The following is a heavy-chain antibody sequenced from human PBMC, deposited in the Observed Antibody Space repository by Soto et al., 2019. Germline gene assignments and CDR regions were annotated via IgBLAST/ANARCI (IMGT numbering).Heavy chain of an antibody. CDR2: ITGGAAGK. D-gene: IGHD1-26*01. CDR3: AKNTDESYYSAVDY. V-gene: IGHV3-23*01. CDR1: GFTFNNFA. Sequence: EVQLLESGGDFVQPGGSLRLSCSASGFTFNNFAMNWVRQAQGKGLEWVSGITGGAAGKYYAKSFKGRFTISRDNDQSTLFLQRNSLSADDTALYYCAKNTDESYYSAVDYWGQGTLVTVSS. J-gene: IGHJ4*02.